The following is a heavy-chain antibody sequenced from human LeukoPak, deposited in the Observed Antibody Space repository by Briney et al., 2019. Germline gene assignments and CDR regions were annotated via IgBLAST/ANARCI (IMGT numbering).Heavy chain of an antibody. D-gene: IGHD5-12*01. CDR2: ISGSGGST. V-gene: IGHV3-23*01. Sequence: GGSLRLSCAASGFTFSSYAMSWVRQAPGKGLEWVSAISGSGGSTYYADSVKGRFTISRDNSKNTLYLQMNSLRAEDTAIYYCAKTSRGNSGYDSPFDYWGQGTLVTVSS. CDR3: AKTSRGNSGYDSPFDY. J-gene: IGHJ4*02. CDR1: GFTFSSYA.